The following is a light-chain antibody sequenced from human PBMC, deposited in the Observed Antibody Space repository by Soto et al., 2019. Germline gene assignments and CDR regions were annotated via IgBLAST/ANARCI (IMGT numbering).Light chain of an antibody. J-gene: IGKJ1*01. CDR3: QQYGSSPQT. V-gene: IGKV3-20*01. CDR2: GAS. CDR1: QSVSNSY. Sequence: EVVLTQSPGTLSLSPGDRATLSCRASQSVSNSYLAWYQQRPGQAPRLLIYGASSRATGIPGRFSGSGSGTDFTLTISRLEPEDFAVYYCQQYGSSPQTFGQGTKVDIK.